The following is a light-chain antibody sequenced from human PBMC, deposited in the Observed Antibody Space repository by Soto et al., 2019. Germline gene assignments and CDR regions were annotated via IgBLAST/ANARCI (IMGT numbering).Light chain of an antibody. CDR2: GAS. J-gene: IGKJ1*01. Sequence: EIVLTQSPGALSLSPGERATRSCRASQSVSSSYLAWYQQKPGQAPRLLIYGASSRATGIPDRFSGSGSGTDFTLTISSLQPEDFATYYCQQSYSSPPTFGQGTKVDIK. V-gene: IGKV3-20*01. CDR3: QQSYSSPPT. CDR1: QSVSSSY.